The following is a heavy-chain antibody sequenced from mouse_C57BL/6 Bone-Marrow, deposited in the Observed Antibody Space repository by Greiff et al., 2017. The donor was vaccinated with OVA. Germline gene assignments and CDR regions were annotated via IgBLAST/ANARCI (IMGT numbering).Heavy chain of an antibody. CDR3: THGGLRHGYWYFDV. CDR2: IDPENGDT. D-gene: IGHD2-4*01. CDR1: GFNIKDDY. J-gene: IGHJ1*03. Sequence: VQLQQSGAELVRPGASVKLSCTASGFNIKDDYMHWVKQRPEQGLEWIGWIDPENGDTEYASKFQGTATITADTSSNTAYLQLSSLTSEDTAVYYGTHGGLRHGYWYFDVWGTGTTVTVSS. V-gene: IGHV14-4*01.